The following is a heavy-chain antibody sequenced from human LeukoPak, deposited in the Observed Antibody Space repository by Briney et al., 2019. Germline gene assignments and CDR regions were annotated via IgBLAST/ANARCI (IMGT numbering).Heavy chain of an antibody. CDR1: GGSFSGYY. V-gene: IGHV4-34*01. CDR2: VNHSGST. Sequence: PSETLSLTCAVYGGSFSGYYWSWVRQPSGKGLEWIGEVNHSGSTSYNPSLKSRVTISVDTSKNQFSLKLSSVTAADTAVYYCARDSGSGSYSFDYWGQGTLVTVSS. CDR3: ARDSGSGSYSFDY. D-gene: IGHD3-10*01. J-gene: IGHJ4*02.